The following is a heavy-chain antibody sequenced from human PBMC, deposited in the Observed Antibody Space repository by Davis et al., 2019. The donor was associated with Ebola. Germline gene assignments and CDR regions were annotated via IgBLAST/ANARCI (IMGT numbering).Heavy chain of an antibody. V-gene: IGHV3-74*01. CDR2: INSDGSST. CDR3: VSDWEYYFDY. CDR1: GFTFSSYW. J-gene: IGHJ4*02. D-gene: IGHD1-26*01. Sequence: HTGGSLRLSCAASGFTFSSYWMHWVRQAPGKGLVWVSRINSDGSSTSYAVSVKGRFTISRDNAKNTRYLQMNSLRAEDTAVYYCVSDWEYYFDYWGQGTLVTVSS.